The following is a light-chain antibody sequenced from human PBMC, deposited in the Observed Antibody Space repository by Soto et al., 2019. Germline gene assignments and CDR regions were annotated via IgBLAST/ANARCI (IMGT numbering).Light chain of an antibody. J-gene: IGKJ5*01. CDR3: QQRNKWTPSLS. CDR1: QSVGGH. CDR2: DAS. Sequence: EIVLTQSPATLSLSPGERATLSCRASQSVGGHLAWYQQKPGQAPRLLIYDASDRATGIPASFSGSGSETDFTLTISSLEPDDFAVYYCQQRNKWTPSLSFGQGIRLEIK. V-gene: IGKV3-11*01.